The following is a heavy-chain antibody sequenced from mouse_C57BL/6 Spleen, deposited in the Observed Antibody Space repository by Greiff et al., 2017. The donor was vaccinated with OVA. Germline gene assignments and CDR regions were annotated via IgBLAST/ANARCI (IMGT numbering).Heavy chain of an antibody. Sequence: EVQLVESGPGLVKPSQSLSLTCSVTGYSITSGYYWNWIRQFPGNKLEWMGYISYDGSNNYNPSLKNRISITRDTSKNQFFLKLNSVTTEDTATYYCARQGDKGVDYWGQGTTLTVSS. CDR3: ARQGDKGVDY. CDR2: ISYDGSN. D-gene: IGHD3-3*01. CDR1: GYSITSGYY. J-gene: IGHJ2*01. V-gene: IGHV3-6*01.